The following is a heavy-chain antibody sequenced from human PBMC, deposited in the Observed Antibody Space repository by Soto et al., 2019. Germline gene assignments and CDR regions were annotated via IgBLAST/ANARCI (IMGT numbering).Heavy chain of an antibody. V-gene: IGHV3-30*18. CDR2: ISYDGSNK. CDR1: GFTFSSYG. J-gene: IGHJ4*02. CDR3: AKDRYGSGSYYFDY. Sequence: GGSLRLSCAGSGFTFSSYGMHWVRQAPGKGLEWVAIISYDGSNKYYADSVKGRFTISRDNSKNTQYLQMSGLRGEDTAVYYCAKDRYGSGSYYFDYWGQGTLVTVSS. D-gene: IGHD3-10*01.